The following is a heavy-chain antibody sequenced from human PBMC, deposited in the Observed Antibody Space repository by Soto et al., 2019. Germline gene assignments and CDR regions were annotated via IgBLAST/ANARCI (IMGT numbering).Heavy chain of an antibody. D-gene: IGHD3-10*01. CDR2: IATYNNNK. Sequence: HLVQSGPEVKRPGASITVSCKTSGDTFANFGLSRVRQAPGLGLEWMGWIATYNNNKNYAQKFQGRLTLTTDTSTSTAYMELESLGYDDTAVYYCARVVRGVVNWFDPWGQGTLVTVSS. CDR3: ARVVRGVVNWFDP. CDR1: GDTFANFG. V-gene: IGHV1-18*01. J-gene: IGHJ5*02.